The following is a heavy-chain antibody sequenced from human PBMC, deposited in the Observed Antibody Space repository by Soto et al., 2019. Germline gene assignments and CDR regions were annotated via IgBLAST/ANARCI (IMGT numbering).Heavy chain of an antibody. CDR2: IGTTGDT. J-gene: IGHJ4*02. D-gene: IGHD5-18*01. Sequence: PGGSLRLSCSASGFTFSSYDMHWVRQGTGKGLEWVSAIGTTGDTYYAGSVKGRFTISRDNSKNTLYLQMNSLRAEDTAVYYCARERAGYSYGSDYWGQGTLVTVSS. CDR3: ARERAGYSYGSDY. CDR1: GFTFSSYD. V-gene: IGHV3-13*04.